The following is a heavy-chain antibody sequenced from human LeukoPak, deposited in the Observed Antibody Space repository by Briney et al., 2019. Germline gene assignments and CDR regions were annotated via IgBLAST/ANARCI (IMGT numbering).Heavy chain of an antibody. J-gene: IGHJ4*02. CDR3: ARRADRGVITPSSDY. Sequence: SETLSLTCTVSGGSISSGRYYWSWIRQPPGKGLEWIGYTYHSGSPYYNPSLKSRVTISVDTSKNQFSLKLSSVTAADTAVYYCARRADRGVITPSSDYWGQGTLVTVSS. CDR2: TYHSGSP. CDR1: GGSISSGRYY. V-gene: IGHV4-30-2*01. D-gene: IGHD3-10*01.